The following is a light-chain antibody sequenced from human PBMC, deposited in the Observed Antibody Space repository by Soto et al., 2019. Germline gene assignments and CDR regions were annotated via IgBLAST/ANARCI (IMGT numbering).Light chain of an antibody. CDR1: SSDVGGYNY. CDR2: DVS. Sequence: QSVLTQPASVTGSPGQSITISCTGTSSDVGGYNYVSWYQQYPGKAPKLMIYDVSNRPSGISNRFSGSKSVNTASLTISGLLAEDEADYYCSSWKSSSTCVFGPGTKVTVL. V-gene: IGLV2-14*01. CDR3: SSWKSSSTCV. J-gene: IGLJ1*01.